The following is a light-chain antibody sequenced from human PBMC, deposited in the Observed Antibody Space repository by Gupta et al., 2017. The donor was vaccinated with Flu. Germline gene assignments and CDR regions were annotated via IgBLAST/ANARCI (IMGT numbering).Light chain of an antibody. CDR2: AAS. CDR1: QNIDSY. Sequence: DVKMIQSPSSLSASVGDRVNITCRASQNIDSYLNWYQQRPGKAPKLLIYAASSLQSGVPLRFSGSGSGTEFTLTINSLQPADFATYYCQETYTTPPTFGQGTKVEI. J-gene: IGKJ1*01. CDR3: QETYTTPPT. V-gene: IGKV1-39*01.